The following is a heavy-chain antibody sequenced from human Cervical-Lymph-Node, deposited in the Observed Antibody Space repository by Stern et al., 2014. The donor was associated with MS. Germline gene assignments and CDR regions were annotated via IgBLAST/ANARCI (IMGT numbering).Heavy chain of an antibody. V-gene: IGHV1-2*06. CDR2: INPNSGGT. CDR1: GYTFTGYS. CDR3: AGSSTVTPDDAFDI. J-gene: IGHJ3*02. D-gene: IGHD4-17*01. Sequence: DQLVESGAEVKKPGASVKVSCKASGYTFTGYSMHWVRQAPGQGLEWMGRINPNSGGTNYAQKFQGRVTMTRDTSISTAYMELSRLRSDDTAVYYCAGSSTVTPDDAFDIWGQGTMVTVSS.